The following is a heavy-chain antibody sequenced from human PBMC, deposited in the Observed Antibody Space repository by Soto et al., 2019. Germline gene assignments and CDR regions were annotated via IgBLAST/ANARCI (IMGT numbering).Heavy chain of an antibody. CDR1: GFTFGDYA. CDR2: VRSKAYGGTS. CDR3: SRYTYTSRYSYYGMDV. D-gene: IGHD6-19*01. V-gene: IGHV3-49*03. Sequence: GGSLRPSCTASGFTFGDYAMSWFRQAPGKGLEWVGVVRSKAYGGTSDYAASVKGRFTISRDDSKSIAYLQMNTLGTEDTAVYYCSRYTYTSRYSYYGMDVWGHGTTVTVSS. J-gene: IGHJ6*02.